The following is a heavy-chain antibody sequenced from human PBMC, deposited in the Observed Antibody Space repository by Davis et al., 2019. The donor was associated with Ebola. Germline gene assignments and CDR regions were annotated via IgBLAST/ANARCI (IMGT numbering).Heavy chain of an antibody. J-gene: IGHJ6*02. CDR3: ARGGITMTVVPRDYYYGLDI. CDR1: GYTFTAYY. V-gene: IGHV1-2*06. CDR2: INPNSGGT. D-gene: IGHD3-22*01. Sequence: AASVKVSCKASGYTFTAYYIQWVRQAPGQGLEWMGRINPNSGGTNFAQKFRGRVTMTSDTSISTAHLELSRLGSDDTAVYFCARGGITMTVVPRDYYYGLDIWGQGTTVTVSS.